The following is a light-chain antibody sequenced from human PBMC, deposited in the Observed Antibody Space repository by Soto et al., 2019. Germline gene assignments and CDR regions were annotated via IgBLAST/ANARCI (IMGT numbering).Light chain of an antibody. CDR3: QQYNSYSPLT. CDR1: QSVSSF. CDR2: AAS. Sequence: DIQMTQSPSSLSASVGDRVTITCRASQSVSSFLNWYQQKPGKAPNLLIYAASSLQSGVPSRFRGSGSGTDFTLTISSLQPDDFATYYCQQYNSYSPLTFGGGTKVDIK. J-gene: IGKJ4*01. V-gene: IGKV1-39*01.